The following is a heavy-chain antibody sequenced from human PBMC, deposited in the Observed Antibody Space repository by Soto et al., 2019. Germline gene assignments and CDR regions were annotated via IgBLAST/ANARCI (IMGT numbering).Heavy chain of an antibody. J-gene: IGHJ4*02. CDR3: ARGRYGDY. V-gene: IGHV1-18*01. CDR2: ISAHNGNT. D-gene: IGHD1-1*01. CDR1: GYAFTTHG. Sequence: QVHLVQSGAEVKKPGASVKVSCKGSGYAFTTHGITWVRQAPGKGLEWMGWISAHNGNTNYAQKLQGRVTVTRDTSTSTAYMELRSLRSGVTAVYYCARGRYGDYWGQGALVTVSS.